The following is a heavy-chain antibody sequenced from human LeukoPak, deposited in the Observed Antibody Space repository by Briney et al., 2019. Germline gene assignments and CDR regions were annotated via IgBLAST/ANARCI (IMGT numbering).Heavy chain of an antibody. V-gene: IGHV1-69*13. CDR3: ATARALRG. Sequence: ASVKVSCKASRGTFSSYAISWVRQAPGQGLEWMGGIIPIFGTANYAQKFQGRVTITADESTSTAYMELSSLRSEDTAVYCCATARALRGWGQGTLVTVSS. J-gene: IGHJ4*02. CDR2: IIPIFGTA. CDR1: RGTFSSYA. D-gene: IGHD3-3*01.